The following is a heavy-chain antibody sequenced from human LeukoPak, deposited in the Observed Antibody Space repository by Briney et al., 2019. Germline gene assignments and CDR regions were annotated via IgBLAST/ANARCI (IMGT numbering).Heavy chain of an antibody. J-gene: IGHJ4*02. V-gene: IGHV4-61*05. Sequence: SETLSLTCTVSGGSFRSSSYNWGWIRQPPGKGLEWIGYIYYSGSTNYNPSLKSRVTISVDTSKNQFSLKLSSVTAADTAVYYCARHKRPGYSSGWYAYWGQGTLVTVSS. CDR3: ARHKRPGYSSGWYAY. CDR2: IYYSGST. CDR1: GGSFRSSSYN. D-gene: IGHD6-19*01.